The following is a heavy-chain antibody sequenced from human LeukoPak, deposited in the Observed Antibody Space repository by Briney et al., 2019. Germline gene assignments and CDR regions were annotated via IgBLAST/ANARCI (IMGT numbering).Heavy chain of an antibody. D-gene: IGHD3-3*01. V-gene: IGHV1-18*01. Sequence: ASVKVSCKASGYTFTSYGISWVRQAPGQGLEWMGWISAYNGNTNYAQKLQGRVTMTTDTSTSTAYMELRSLRSDDTAVYYCARSSAAFWSGRGVRPDVDYWGQGTLVTVSS. CDR3: ARSSAAFWSGRGVRPDVDY. CDR2: ISAYNGNT. CDR1: GYTFTSYG. J-gene: IGHJ4*02.